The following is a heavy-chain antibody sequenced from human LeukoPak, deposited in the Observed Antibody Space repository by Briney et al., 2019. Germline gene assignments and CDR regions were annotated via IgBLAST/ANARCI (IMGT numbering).Heavy chain of an antibody. CDR2: IKQDGSET. J-gene: IGHJ4*02. CDR1: GFTFSTYW. Sequence: GGSLRLSCAASGFTFSTYWMTWLRQAPGKGLEWVANIKQDGSETYYVDSVKGRFSISRDNAKNSLYLQMNSLRAEDTAVYYCARHTGTYFNYWGPGTLVTVSS. V-gene: IGHV3-7*01. D-gene: IGHD1-26*01. CDR3: ARHTGTYFNY.